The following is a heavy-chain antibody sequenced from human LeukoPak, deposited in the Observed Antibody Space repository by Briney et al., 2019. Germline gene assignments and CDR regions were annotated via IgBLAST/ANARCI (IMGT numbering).Heavy chain of an antibody. J-gene: IGHJ3*02. V-gene: IGHV3-33*01. CDR1: GFTFSSYG. CDR3: ARDPRCSSTSCYISYAFDI. CDR2: IWYDGSNK. Sequence: PGGSLRLSCAASGFTFSSYGMHWVRQAPGKGLEWVAVIWYDGSNKYYADSVKGRFTISRDNSKNTLYLQMNSLRAEDTAVYYCARDPRCSSTSCYISYAFDIWGQGTMVTVSS. D-gene: IGHD2-2*02.